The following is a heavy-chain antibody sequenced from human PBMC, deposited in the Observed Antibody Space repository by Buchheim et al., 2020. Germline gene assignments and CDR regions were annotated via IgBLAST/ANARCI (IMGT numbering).Heavy chain of an antibody. J-gene: IGHJ4*02. Sequence: QVQLQQWGAGLLKPSETLSLTCAVYGGSFSGYYWSWIRQPPGKGLEWIGEINHSGSTNYNPSLKGRVNISVDTSKNQFSLTLSSVTAADTAVYYCARDSSGWVDYWGQGTL. V-gene: IGHV4-34*01. CDR2: INHSGST. CDR3: ARDSSGWVDY. CDR1: GGSFSGYY. D-gene: IGHD6-19*01.